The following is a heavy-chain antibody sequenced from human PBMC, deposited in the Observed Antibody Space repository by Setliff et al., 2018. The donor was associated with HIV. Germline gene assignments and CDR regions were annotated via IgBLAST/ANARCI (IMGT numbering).Heavy chain of an antibody. CDR1: GASFSGYY. V-gene: IGHV4-34*10. D-gene: IGHD2-8*01. CDR2: INDSGST. Sequence: PSETLSLTCAIYGASFSGYYWSWIRQPPGKGLEWIGEINDSGSTNYNPSLRSRVTLSVDTSKNQFSLKLSSVTAADTAVYYCARVFPPIRGAPFGVPPGVFDIWGQGSMVTVSS. J-gene: IGHJ3*02. CDR3: ARVFPPIRGAPFGVPPGVFDI.